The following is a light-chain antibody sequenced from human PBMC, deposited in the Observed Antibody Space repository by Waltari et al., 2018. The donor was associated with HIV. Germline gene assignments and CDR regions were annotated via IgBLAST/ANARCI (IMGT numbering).Light chain of an antibody. J-gene: IGLJ3*02. CDR3: CSYAGTYTYVL. Sequence: QSALTQPRSVSGSPGQSVTISCTGTSSDVGGYDSVSWYLQHPGKVPKIIIYEVIKRPPGVPDRCSGSKSGNTASLTISGLQTEDEADYFCCSYAGTYTYVLFGGGTKLTVL. CDR1: SSDVGGYDS. V-gene: IGLV2-11*01. CDR2: EVI.